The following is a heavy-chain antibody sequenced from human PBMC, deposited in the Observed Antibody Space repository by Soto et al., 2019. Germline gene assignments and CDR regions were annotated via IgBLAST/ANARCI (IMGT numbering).Heavy chain of an antibody. V-gene: IGHV3-23*01. CDR2: ISGSGGST. CDR1: GFTFSSYA. J-gene: IGHJ4*02. D-gene: IGHD5-18*01. Sequence: EVQLLESGGGLVQPGGSLRLSCAASGFTFSSYAMSWVRQAPGKGLEWVSAISGSGGSTYYADSVKGRFTISRDNSNNTLYLQMNSLRAEDTAVYYCAKDTELWFRGADYWGQGNLVTVSS. CDR3: AKDTELWFRGADY.